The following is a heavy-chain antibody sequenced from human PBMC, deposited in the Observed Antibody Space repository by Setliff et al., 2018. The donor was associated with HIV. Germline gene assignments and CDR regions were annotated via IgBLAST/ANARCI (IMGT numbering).Heavy chain of an antibody. CDR1: GGSISSGSYY. CDR3: ARGDTYHHDRSGYVKSALDAFGI. Sequence: SETLSLTCTVSGGSISSGSYYWSWIRQPAGKGLEWIGHIYTSGSTSGSTNYNPSLKSRVTISVDMSKNQFSLKLNSVTAADTAVYHCARGDTYHHDRSGYVKSALDAFGIWGRGTMVTVSS. D-gene: IGHD3-22*01. V-gene: IGHV4-61*09. CDR2: IYTSGSTSGST. J-gene: IGHJ3*02.